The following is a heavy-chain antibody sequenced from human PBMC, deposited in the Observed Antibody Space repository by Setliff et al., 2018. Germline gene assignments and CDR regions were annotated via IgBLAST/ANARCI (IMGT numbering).Heavy chain of an antibody. D-gene: IGHD3-10*01. Sequence: PSETLSLTCTVSGDSISSGSYYWNWIRQHPEKGLEWLGYIFHSGSTHYNSSLKSPITISIDTSKNHFSLELNSVTAADSAVYYCARVAAGSGSFYLGFDYWGQGILVTVSS. CDR2: IFHSGST. CDR3: ARVAAGSGSFYLGFDY. CDR1: GDSISSGSYY. V-gene: IGHV4-31*01. J-gene: IGHJ4*02.